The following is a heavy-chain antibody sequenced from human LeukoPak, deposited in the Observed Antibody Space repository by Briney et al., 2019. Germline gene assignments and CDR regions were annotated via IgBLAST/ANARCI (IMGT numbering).Heavy chain of an antibody. D-gene: IGHD6-6*01. J-gene: IGHJ4*02. Sequence: GGSLRLSCAASGFTFSSYGMHWVRQAPGKGLEWVVFIRYDGSNKYYADSVKGRFTISRDNSKNTLYLQMNSLRAEDTAVYYCAKELLSSSSAFDYWGQGTLVTVSS. CDR1: GFTFSSYG. CDR3: AKELLSSSSAFDY. CDR2: IRYDGSNK. V-gene: IGHV3-30*02.